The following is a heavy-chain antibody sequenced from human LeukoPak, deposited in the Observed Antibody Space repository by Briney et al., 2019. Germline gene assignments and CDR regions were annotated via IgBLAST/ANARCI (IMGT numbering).Heavy chain of an antibody. CDR1: GGSISSSYY. Sequence: SETLSLTCTVSGGSISSSYYWGWIRQPPGKGLEWIGSIYYSGSTYYNPSLKSRVTISVDTSKNQFSLKLSSVTAADTAVYYCARLGSRAYCSSTSCSDYWGQGTLVTVSS. J-gene: IGHJ4*02. CDR2: IYYSGST. CDR3: ARLGSRAYCSSTSCSDY. V-gene: IGHV4-39*01. D-gene: IGHD2-2*01.